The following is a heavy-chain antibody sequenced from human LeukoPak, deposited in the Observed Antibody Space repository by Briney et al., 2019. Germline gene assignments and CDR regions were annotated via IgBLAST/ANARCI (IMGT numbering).Heavy chain of an antibody. V-gene: IGHV3-15*01. J-gene: IGHJ4*02. CDR2: VKSKTDGGTT. D-gene: IGHD1-26*01. CDR1: GFTFDNAW. Sequence: PGGSLRLSCAASGFTFDNAWMNWVRQAPGKGLEWVGRVKSKTDGGTTDYAAPVKGRFTISRDDSENTLFLQLNSLKTEDTALYYCTTVGTTSPIAEEYFDYWGQGTLVTVPS. CDR3: TTVGTTSPIAEEYFDY.